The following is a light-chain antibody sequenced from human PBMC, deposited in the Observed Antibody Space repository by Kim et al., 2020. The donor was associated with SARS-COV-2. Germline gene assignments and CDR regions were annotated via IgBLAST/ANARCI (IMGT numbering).Light chain of an antibody. Sequence: ASAGDRVTITCRASQSISSYLTWYQQKPGKAPKLLIYATSSLQSGVPSRFSGSGSGTDFALTISCLQPEDFATYYCQQNYSYPLTFGRGTKVDIK. J-gene: IGKJ4*01. CDR1: QSISSY. CDR3: QQNYSYPLT. V-gene: IGKV1-8*01. CDR2: ATS.